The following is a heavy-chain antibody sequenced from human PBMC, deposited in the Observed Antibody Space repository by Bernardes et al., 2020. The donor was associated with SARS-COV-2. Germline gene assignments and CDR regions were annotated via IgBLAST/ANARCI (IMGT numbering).Heavy chain of an antibody. CDR1: GYNFIRYG. CDR3: ARRTSVTTELDSNYYFGLDI. Sequence: ASVKVSCKASGYNFIRYGISWVRQAPGQGLEWMGWISTFNGNTNYAENLQGRVTMTTDTSTTTAYMELRSLRSDDTAVYFCARRTSVTTELDSNYYFGLDIWGQGTTVTVSS. CDR2: ISTFNGNT. D-gene: IGHD4-17*01. V-gene: IGHV1-18*01. J-gene: IGHJ6*02.